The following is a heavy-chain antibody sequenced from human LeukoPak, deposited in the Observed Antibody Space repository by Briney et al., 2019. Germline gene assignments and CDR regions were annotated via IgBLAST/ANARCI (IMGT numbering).Heavy chain of an antibody. J-gene: IGHJ4*02. Sequence: SGTLSLTCAVSGGSISSSNWWSWVRQPPGKGLEWIGEIYHVGSTNYNSSLKSRITISVDKSKNQFSLKLNSVTAADTAVYFCARDPYCTGDNCYHRFDSWGQGTLVTVSS. D-gene: IGHD2-15*01. CDR2: IYHVGST. CDR3: ARDPYCTGDNCYHRFDS. CDR1: GGSISSSNW. V-gene: IGHV4-4*02.